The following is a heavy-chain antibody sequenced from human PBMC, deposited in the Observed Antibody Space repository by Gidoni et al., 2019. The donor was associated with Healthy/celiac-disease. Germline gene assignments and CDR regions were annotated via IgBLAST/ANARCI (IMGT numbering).Heavy chain of an antibody. D-gene: IGHD2-15*01. CDR1: GYTFTSSY. CDR3: ARALGDCSGGSCPSFDY. V-gene: IGHV1-46*01. Sequence: QVQLVQSGAEVKKPGASVKVSCMASGYTFTSSYMHWVRQAPGQGLEWMGRINPSGGSTSYEQKCQGRVTMTRDTSTSTVYMELSSLRSEDTAVYYCARALGDCSGGSCPSFDYWGQGTLVTVSS. CDR2: INPSGGST. J-gene: IGHJ4*02.